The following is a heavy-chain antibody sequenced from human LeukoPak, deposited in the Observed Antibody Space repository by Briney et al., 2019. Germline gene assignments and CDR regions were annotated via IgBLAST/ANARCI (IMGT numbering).Heavy chain of an antibody. CDR1: GGSISSGSYY. Sequence: SETLSLTCTVSGGSISSGSYYWSWIRQPAGKGLEWIGRIYTSESTNYNPSLKSRVTISADTSKNQFSLKLSSVTAADTAVYYCARQGGSGSYPFDYWGQGTLVTVSS. J-gene: IGHJ4*02. CDR3: ARQGGSGSYPFDY. D-gene: IGHD3-10*01. CDR2: IYTSEST. V-gene: IGHV4-61*02.